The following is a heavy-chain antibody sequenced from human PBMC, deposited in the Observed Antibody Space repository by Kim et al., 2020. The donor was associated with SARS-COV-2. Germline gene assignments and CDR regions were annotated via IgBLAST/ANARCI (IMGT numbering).Heavy chain of an antibody. Sequence: SETLSLTCTVSGGSISSGDYYWSWIRQPPGKGLEWIGYIYYTGSSHYNPSLNSRVTISIDTSKNQFSLKLSSVTAADTAVYYCARGPPIGGGDCCSHWV. J-gene: IGHJ1*01. CDR3: ARGPPIGGGDCCSH. V-gene: IGHV4-30-4*01. CDR2: IYYTGSS. D-gene: IGHD2-21*02. CDR1: GGSISSGDYY.